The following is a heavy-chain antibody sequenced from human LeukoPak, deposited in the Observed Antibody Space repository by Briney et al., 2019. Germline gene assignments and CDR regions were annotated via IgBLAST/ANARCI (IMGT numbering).Heavy chain of an antibody. Sequence: GGSLRLSCERTGFPLRSNYISWVPQAPGRGRKWVSLIYSAGSTFYADSVKGRFTISRDNAKNLLYLRMNGLRADDTAGYYCAKDLSWNTADRWGQGTLVTVSS. D-gene: IGHD1/OR15-1a*01. CDR1: GFPLRSNY. CDR3: AKDLSWNTADR. J-gene: IGHJ5*02. V-gene: IGHV3-53*01. CDR2: IYSAGST.